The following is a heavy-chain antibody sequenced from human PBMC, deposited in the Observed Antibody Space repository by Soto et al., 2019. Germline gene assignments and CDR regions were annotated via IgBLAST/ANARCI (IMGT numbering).Heavy chain of an antibody. D-gene: IGHD4-17*01. V-gene: IGHV3-30-3*01. CDR3: HGDYVGYYYYYGMDV. CDR1: GFTFSSYA. CDR2: ISYDGSNK. J-gene: IGHJ6*02. Sequence: GGSLRHSCAASGFTFSSYAMHWVRQAPGKGLEWVAVISYDGSNKYYADSVKGRFTISRDNSKNTLYLQMNSLRAEDTAVYYAHGDYVGYYYYYGMDVWGQGTTVTVSS.